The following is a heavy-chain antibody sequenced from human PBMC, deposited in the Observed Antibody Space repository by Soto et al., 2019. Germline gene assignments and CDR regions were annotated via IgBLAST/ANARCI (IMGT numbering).Heavy chain of an antibody. CDR3: ARESGRGRKFDY. V-gene: IGHV3-33*01. CDR1: GFTFSSYG. J-gene: IGHJ4*02. Sequence: PGGSLRLSCAASGFTFSSYGMHWVRQAPGKGLEWVAVIWYDGSNKYYADSVKGRFTISRDNSKNTLYLQMNSLRAEDTAVYYCARESGRGRKFDYWGQGTLVTVSS. CDR2: IWYDGSNK. D-gene: IGHD1-26*01.